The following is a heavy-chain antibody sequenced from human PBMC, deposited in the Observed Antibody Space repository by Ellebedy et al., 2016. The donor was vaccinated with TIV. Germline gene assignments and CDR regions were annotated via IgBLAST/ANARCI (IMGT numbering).Heavy chain of an antibody. V-gene: IGHV1-24*01. CDR1: GYTLTDLS. CDR2: FDPEDGET. J-gene: IGHJ6*02. Sequence: ASVKVSCKVSGYTLTDLSMHWVRQAPGKGLEWMGGFDPEDGETIYAQKFQGRVTMTEDTSTDTAYMELSSLRSEDTAVYYCATRTRDVEDYYYYGMDVWGQGTTVTVSS. CDR3: ATRTRDVEDYYYYGMDV. D-gene: IGHD1-1*01.